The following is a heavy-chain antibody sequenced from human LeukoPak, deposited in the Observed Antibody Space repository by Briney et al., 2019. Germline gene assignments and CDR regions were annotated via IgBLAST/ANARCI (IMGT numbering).Heavy chain of an antibody. D-gene: IGHD3-10*01. Sequence: GGSLRLSCAASGFTFSSYGMSWVRQAPGKGLEWVSAISGSGGSTYYADSVKGRFTISRDNSKNTLYLQMSSLRAEDTAVYYCAKEWDYYGSGSYYNEGYFDYWGQGTLVTVSS. CDR1: GFTFSSYG. V-gene: IGHV3-23*01. J-gene: IGHJ4*02. CDR3: AKEWDYYGSGSYYNEGYFDY. CDR2: ISGSGGST.